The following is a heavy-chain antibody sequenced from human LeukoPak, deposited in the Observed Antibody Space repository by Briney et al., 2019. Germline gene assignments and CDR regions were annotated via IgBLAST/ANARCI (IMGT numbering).Heavy chain of an antibody. CDR3: ARTDQLDYYYCYMDV. D-gene: IGHD1-1*01. Sequence: SVKVSCKASGGTFSSYAISWVRQAPGQGLEWMGGIIPIFGTANYAQKFQGRVTITADESTSTAYMELSSLRSEDTAVYYCARTDQLDYYYCYMDVWGKGTTVTVSS. CDR1: GGTFSSYA. CDR2: IIPIFGTA. J-gene: IGHJ6*03. V-gene: IGHV1-69*13.